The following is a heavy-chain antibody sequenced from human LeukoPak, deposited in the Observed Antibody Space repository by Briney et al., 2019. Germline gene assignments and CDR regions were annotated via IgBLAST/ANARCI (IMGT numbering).Heavy chain of an antibody. CDR1: GDSVSSNSVA. CDR2: TYYRPKWYI. D-gene: IGHD2-8*01. V-gene: IGHV6-1*01. Sequence: SQTLSLTCAISGDSVSSNSVAWNWIRQSPSRGPEWLGRTYYRPKWYIDYADSVKSRITISPDTSKNQFSLQLNSMTPEDTAIYYCARGRVSAFDIWGQGTMVTVSS. CDR3: ARGRVSAFDI. J-gene: IGHJ3*02.